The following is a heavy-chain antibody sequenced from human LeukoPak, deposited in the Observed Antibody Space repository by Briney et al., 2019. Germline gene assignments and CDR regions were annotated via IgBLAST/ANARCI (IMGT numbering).Heavy chain of an antibody. V-gene: IGHV4-34*01. D-gene: IGHD6-13*01. Sequence: PSETLSLTCAVEGGSFSGYYGSWIRQPPGKGLGWIGEINHSGSTNYNPSLKSRATISVDTSKNQFSLKLSSVTAADTAVYYCARVRGIAAAGRRCWFDPWGQGTLVTVSS. CDR1: GGSFSGYY. CDR2: INHSGST. J-gene: IGHJ5*02. CDR3: ARVRGIAAAGRRCWFDP.